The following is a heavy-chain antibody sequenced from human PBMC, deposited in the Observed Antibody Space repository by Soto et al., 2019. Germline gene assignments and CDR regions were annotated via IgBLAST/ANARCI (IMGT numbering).Heavy chain of an antibody. CDR2: ISDGGDRI. CDR1: GTYISSTY. V-gene: IGHV3-23*01. Sequence: PSETLSLTCFVSGTYISSTYWWTWVRQSPGKGLEWVSAISDGGDRIYYVDSVKGRFTISRDNSKNKLYLQMDSLRAEDTAVYHCVILALGKFDYWGQGILVTSPQ. CDR3: VILALGKFDY. J-gene: IGHJ4*02. D-gene: IGHD1-26*01.